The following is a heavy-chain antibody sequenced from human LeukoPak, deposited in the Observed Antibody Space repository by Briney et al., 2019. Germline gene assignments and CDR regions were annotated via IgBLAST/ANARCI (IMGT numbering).Heavy chain of an antibody. Sequence: PSETLSLTCTVSDGSISSSSYYWGWIRQPPGKGLDWFVSIYYSGSTYYNPSLKSRVNISVATSMNQYSLKLSSVTAADTALYYCTRHPGIYNCFWYPYYFDCWGQGTLVTVSS. D-gene: IGHD3-16*01. V-gene: IGHV4-39*01. CDR2: IYYSGST. CDR1: DGSISSSSYY. J-gene: IGHJ4*01. CDR3: TRHPGIYNCFWYPYYFDC.